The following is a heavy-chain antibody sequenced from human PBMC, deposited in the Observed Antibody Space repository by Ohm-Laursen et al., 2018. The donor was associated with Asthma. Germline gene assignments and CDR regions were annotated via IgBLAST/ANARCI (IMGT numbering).Heavy chain of an antibody. D-gene: IGHD1-26*01. J-gene: IGHJ4*02. CDR2: ISTASSFI. Sequence: SLRLSCAASGYTFSRYSIHWVRQIPGKGLEWVASISTASSFIYYADSVRGRFTTSRDNSKNTLYLQMNSLRAEDTAVYYCAKGGGTVGATADWGQGTLVTVSS. CDR3: AKGGGTVGATAD. V-gene: IGHV3-21*04. CDR1: GYTFSRYS.